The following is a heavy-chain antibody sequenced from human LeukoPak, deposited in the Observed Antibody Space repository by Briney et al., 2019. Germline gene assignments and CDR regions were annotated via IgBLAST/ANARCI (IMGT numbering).Heavy chain of an antibody. D-gene: IGHD2-2*01. V-gene: IGHV4-4*02. CDR1: GGSISSSNW. CDR3: ARDWCSSTSCYSFDP. J-gene: IGHJ5*02. CDR2: IYHSGST. Sequence: PSGTLSLTCADSGGSISSSNWWSWVRQPPGKGLEWIGEIYHSGSTNYNPSLKSRVTISVDKSKNQFSLKLSSVTAADTAVYYCARDWCSSTSCYSFDPWGRGTLVTVSS.